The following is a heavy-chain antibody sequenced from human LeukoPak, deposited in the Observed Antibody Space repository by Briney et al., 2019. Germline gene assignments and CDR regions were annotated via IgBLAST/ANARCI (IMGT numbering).Heavy chain of an antibody. CDR2: IWYDGSNK. CDR3: TRHSPGGSDY. D-gene: IGHD3-10*01. J-gene: IGHJ4*02. Sequence: GGSLRLSCAASGFTFSSYGMHWVRQAPGKGLEWVAVIWYDGSNKYYADSVKGRFTISRDDSKNTLYLQMNSLKTEDTAVYYCTRHSPGGSDYWGQGTLVTVSS. CDR1: GFTFSSYG. V-gene: IGHV3-33*01.